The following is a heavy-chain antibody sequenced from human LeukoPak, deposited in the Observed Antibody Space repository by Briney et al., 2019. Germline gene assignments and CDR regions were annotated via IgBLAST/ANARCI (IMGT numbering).Heavy chain of an antibody. CDR3: AREDDYGGMGNYYYYMDV. D-gene: IGHD4-23*01. CDR2: IYTSGST. Sequence: PSETLSLTCTVSGGSISSGIYYWGWIRQPPGKGLEWIGRIYTSGSTNYNPSLKSRVTISVDTSKNQFSLKLSSVTAADTAVYYCAREDDYGGMGNYYYYMDVWGKGTTVTVSS. CDR1: GGSISSGIYY. J-gene: IGHJ6*03. V-gene: IGHV4-61*02.